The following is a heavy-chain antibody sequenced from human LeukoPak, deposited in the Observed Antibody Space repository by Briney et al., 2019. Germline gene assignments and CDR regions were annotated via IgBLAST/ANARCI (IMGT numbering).Heavy chain of an antibody. V-gene: IGHV1-69*13. CDR3: ARHMIRTRFLDY. CDR2: IIPIFGTA. Sequence: GASVKVSCKASGGTFSSYAISWVRQAPGQGLEWMGGIIPIFGTANYAQKFQGRVTITADESTSTASMELSSLRSEDTAVYYCARHMIRTRFLDYWGQGTLVTVSS. D-gene: IGHD1-14*01. J-gene: IGHJ4*02. CDR1: GGTFSSYA.